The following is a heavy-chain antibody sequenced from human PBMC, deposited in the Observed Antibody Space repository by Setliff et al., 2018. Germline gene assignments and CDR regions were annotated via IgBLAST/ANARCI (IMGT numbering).Heavy chain of an antibody. J-gene: IGHJ4*02. D-gene: IGHD3-22*01. CDR1: GYTFTSYD. Sequence: ASVKVSCKASGYTFTSYDINWVRQATGQGLEWMGWMNPNSGNTGYAQKFQGRVTMTRNTSISTAYMELSSLRSEDTAVYYCARAPTVYYYDSSGYYAFDYWGQGTLVTVSS. V-gene: IGHV1-8*01. CDR3: ARAPTVYYYDSSGYYAFDY. CDR2: MNPNSGNT.